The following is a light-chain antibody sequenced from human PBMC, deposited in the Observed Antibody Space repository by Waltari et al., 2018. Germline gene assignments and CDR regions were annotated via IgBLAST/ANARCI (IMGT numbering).Light chain of an antibody. CDR3: QQYYSTLFT. J-gene: IGKJ3*01. CDR2: WAS. CDR1: PSVLYSSNNKNY. V-gene: IGKV4-1*01. Sequence: DIVMTQPPDSLAVSLGERATINCKLSPSVLYSSNNKNYLAWYQQKPGQPPKLLIYWASTRESGVPDRFSGSGSGTDFTLTISSLQAEDVAVYYCQQYYSTLFTFGPGTKVDIK.